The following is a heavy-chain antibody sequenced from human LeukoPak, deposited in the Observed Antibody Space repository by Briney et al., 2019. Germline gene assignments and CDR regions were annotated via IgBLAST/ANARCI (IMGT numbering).Heavy chain of an antibody. CDR3: GRGGYYSGGIFYYYFDY. CDR2: IDPSDSYT. J-gene: IGHJ4*02. V-gene: IGHV5-10-1*01. D-gene: IGHD2-15*01. CDR1: GYSFTSYW. Sequence: HGESLKISCKGSGYSFTSYWISWVRQMPGKGLEWMGRIDPSDSYTNYSPSFQGHVTISADKSISTAYLQWSSLKASDTAMYYCGRGGYYSGGIFYYYFDYWGQGTLVTVSS.